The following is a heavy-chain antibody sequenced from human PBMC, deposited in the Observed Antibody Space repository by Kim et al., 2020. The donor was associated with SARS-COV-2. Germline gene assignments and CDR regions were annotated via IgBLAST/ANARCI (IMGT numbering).Heavy chain of an antibody. Sequence: SETLSLTCTVSGGSISSYYWSWIRQPPGKGLEWIGYIYYSGSTNYNPSLKSRVTISVDTSKNQFSLKLSSVTAADTAVYYCARTPLEAGTPVFDLWGRGTLVTVSS. CDR2: IYYSGST. J-gene: IGHJ2*01. D-gene: IGHD6-13*01. CDR1: GGSISSYY. V-gene: IGHV4-59*01. CDR3: ARTPLEAGTPVFDL.